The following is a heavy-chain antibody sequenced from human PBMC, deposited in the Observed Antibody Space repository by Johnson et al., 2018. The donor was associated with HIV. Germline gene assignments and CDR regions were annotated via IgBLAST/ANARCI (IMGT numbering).Heavy chain of an antibody. CDR1: GFTFSSYG. D-gene: IGHD1-26*01. Sequence: QVQLVESGGGVVQPGGSLRLSCAASGFTFSSYGMHWVRQAPGKGLEWVAFIRYDGSNKYYADSVKGRFTISRDNSKNTLYLQMNSLRAEDTAVYYCAKERGTYYLVDSFDIWGQGTMVTVSS. J-gene: IGHJ3*02. V-gene: IGHV3-30*02. CDR3: AKERGTYYLVDSFDI. CDR2: IRYDGSNK.